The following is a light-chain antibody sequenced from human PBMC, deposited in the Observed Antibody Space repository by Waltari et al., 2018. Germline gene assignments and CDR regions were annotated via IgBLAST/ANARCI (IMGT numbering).Light chain of an antibody. V-gene: IGLV1-47*01. Sequence: QSVLTQPPSASGTPGQRVTISCSGSSANIGGNYVYWYQQLPGTAPKLLIYRNNQRPSGVPDRFSRSKSGTSASLAISGLRSEDEADYYCAAWDDSLSGPVFGGGTKLTVL. J-gene: IGLJ2*01. CDR1: SANIGGNY. CDR3: AAWDDSLSGPV. CDR2: RNN.